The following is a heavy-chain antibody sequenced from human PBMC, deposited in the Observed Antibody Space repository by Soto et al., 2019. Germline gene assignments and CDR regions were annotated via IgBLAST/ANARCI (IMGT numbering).Heavy chain of an antibody. V-gene: IGHV3-48*02. CDR2: ISISSSTI. J-gene: IGHJ6*02. CDR1: GFTFSSYS. D-gene: IGHD2-2*01. CDR3: ARDNVGYCSSTSCYAPQQYYYYGMDV. Sequence: EVQLVESGGGLVQPGGSLRLSCAASGFTFSSYSMNWVRQAPGKGLEWVSYISISSSTIYYADSVKGRFTISRDNAKNSLYLQMNSLRDEDTAVYYCARDNVGYCSSTSCYAPQQYYYYGMDVWGQGTTVTVSS.